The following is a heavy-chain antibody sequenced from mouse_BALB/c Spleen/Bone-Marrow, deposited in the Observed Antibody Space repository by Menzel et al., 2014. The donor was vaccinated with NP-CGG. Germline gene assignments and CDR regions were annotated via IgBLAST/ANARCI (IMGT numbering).Heavy chain of an antibody. CDR2: INPDSSTT. V-gene: IGHV4-1*02. J-gene: IGHJ3*01. D-gene: IGHD1-1*01. CDR1: GFDFSRYW. CDR3: ARPYYYGGWFAY. Sequence: EVQRVESGGGLVQPGGSLKLSCAASGFDFSRYWMSWVRQAPGKGLEWIGEINPDSSTTNYTPSLKDKFIISRDNAKNTLYLQMSKVRSEDTALYYCARPYYYGGWFAYWGQGTLVTVSA.